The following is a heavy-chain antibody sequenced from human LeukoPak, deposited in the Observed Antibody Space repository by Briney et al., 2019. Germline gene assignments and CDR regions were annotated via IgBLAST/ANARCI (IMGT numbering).Heavy chain of an antibody. J-gene: IGHJ4*02. Sequence: SVKVSCKASGGTFSSYAISWVRQAPGQGLEWMGRIIPILGIANYAQKFQGRVTITADKSTSTAYMELSSLRAEDTAVYYCATYYYDTSGYSFYFDYWGQGTLVTVSS. D-gene: IGHD3-22*01. CDR3: ATYYYDTSGYSFYFDY. CDR1: GGTFSSYA. V-gene: IGHV1-69*04. CDR2: IIPILGIA.